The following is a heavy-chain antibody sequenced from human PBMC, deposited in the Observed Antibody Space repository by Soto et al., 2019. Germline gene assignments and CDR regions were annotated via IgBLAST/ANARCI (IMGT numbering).Heavy chain of an antibody. Sequence: EVQLLESGGTLVQPGESLRLSCEVSGFSFSSFAMNWFRQAPGEGLEWVSSIRGTATSYADSVKGRFTISRDNSKNTVYLQMNTLRGEDTAVYYCVKCAVLMTTSWGWCNWFDPWGQGTLVIVSS. D-gene: IGHD2-21*01. CDR3: VKCAVLMTTSWGWCNWFDP. CDR2: IRGTAT. J-gene: IGHJ5*02. CDR1: GFSFSSFA. V-gene: IGHV3-23*01.